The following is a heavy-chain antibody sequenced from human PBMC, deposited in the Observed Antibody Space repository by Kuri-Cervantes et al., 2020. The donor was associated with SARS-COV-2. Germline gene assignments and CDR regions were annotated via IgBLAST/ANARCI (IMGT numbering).Heavy chain of an antibody. V-gene: IGHV4-59*06. J-gene: IGHJ6*02. CDR1: GGSISSYY. D-gene: IGHD6-19*01. Sequence: GSLRLSCTVSGGSISSYYWSWIRQPAGKGLEWIGYIYYSGSTYYNPSLKSRVTISVDTSKNQFSLKLSSVTAADTAVYYCARGVGAAVAGTLIAIYYYYGMNVGGQGTTLTVSS. CDR3: ARGVGAAVAGTLIAIYYYYGMNV. CDR2: IYYSGST.